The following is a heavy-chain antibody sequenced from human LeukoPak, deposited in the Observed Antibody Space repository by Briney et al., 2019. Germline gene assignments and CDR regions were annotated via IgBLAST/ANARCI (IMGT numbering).Heavy chain of an antibody. Sequence: GGSLRLSCAASGFTFINAWMTWVRQAPGKGLEWVGVVTYGEGDKYYADSVKGRFTISRDNSKNMLYLQMNSLRVEDTALYYCAREESSGYYRTADYWGQGTLVTVSS. D-gene: IGHD6-19*01. CDR1: GFTFINAW. V-gene: IGHV3-30*03. CDR2: VTYGEGDK. CDR3: AREESSGYYRTADY. J-gene: IGHJ4*02.